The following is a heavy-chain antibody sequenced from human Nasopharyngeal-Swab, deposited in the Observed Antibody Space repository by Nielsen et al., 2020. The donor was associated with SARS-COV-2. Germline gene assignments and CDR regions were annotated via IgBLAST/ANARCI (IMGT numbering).Heavy chain of an antibody. J-gene: IGHJ6*02. Sequence: GESLKISCAASGFTFSSYGMHWVRQAPGKGLEWVAVIWYDGSSKYYADSVKGRFTISRDNSKNTLYLQMNSLRAEDTAVYYCAREPIPVVYYYYGMDVWGQGTTVTVSS. CDR3: AREPIPVVYYYYGMDV. CDR2: IWYDGSSK. D-gene: IGHD4-23*01. V-gene: IGHV3-33*01. CDR1: GFTFSSYG.